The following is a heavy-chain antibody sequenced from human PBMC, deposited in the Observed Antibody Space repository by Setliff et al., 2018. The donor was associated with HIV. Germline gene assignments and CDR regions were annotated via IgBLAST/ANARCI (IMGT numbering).Heavy chain of an antibody. Sequence: GGSLRLSCVVSGFTFSHYGMHWVCQAPGKGLEWVTFIASDVSKTHIADSVKGRFTISRDNSKNMLYLQMNSLSADDTAVYYCTRDPTPKELWFFSGYYSDYWGQGTLVTSPQ. CDR3: TRDPTPKELWFFSGYYSDY. CDR1: GFTFSHYG. D-gene: IGHD3-10*01. V-gene: IGHV3-30*02. J-gene: IGHJ4*02. CDR2: IASDVSKT.